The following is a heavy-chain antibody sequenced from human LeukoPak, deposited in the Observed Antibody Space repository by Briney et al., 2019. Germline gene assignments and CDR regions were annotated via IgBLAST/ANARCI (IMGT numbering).Heavy chain of an antibody. CDR3: ARGMGAGTYRRFDF. J-gene: IGHJ4*02. CDR1: GYSFTAYN. V-gene: IGHV1-2*02. D-gene: IGHD3-10*01. CDR2: ISPNSGGT. Sequence: GASVKVSCKVSGYSFTAYNIHWVRQAPGQGLEWMGWISPNSGGTSYAQKFQGRVTLTRDTSITTAYMELNNLISDDTAVYYCARGMGAGTYRRFDFWGQGTLVTVSS.